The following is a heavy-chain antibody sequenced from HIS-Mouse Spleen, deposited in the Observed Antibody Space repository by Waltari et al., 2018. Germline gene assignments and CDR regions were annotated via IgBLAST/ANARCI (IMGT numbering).Heavy chain of an antibody. CDR2: ISYDGSNK. V-gene: IGHV3-30*18. CDR3: AKRGYYYDSSGAFDI. Sequence: SSYGMHWVRQAPGKGLEWVAVISYDGSNKYYADSVKGRFTISRDNSKNTLYLQMNSLRAEDTAVYYCAKRGYYYDSSGAFDIWGQGTMVTVSS. CDR1: SSYG. D-gene: IGHD3-22*01. J-gene: IGHJ3*02.